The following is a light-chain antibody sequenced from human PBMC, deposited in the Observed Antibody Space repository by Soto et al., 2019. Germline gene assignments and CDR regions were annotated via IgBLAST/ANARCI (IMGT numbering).Light chain of an antibody. CDR1: QSVSYN. Sequence: EIVMTQSPATLSVSPGERATLSCRASQSVSYNLAWYQQKPGQAPRLLIYGTSTRATGIPARLSGSGSGTEFTLTISSLQSEDFVVYYCQQYNNWPWTFGQGTKVDIK. CDR3: QQYNNWPWT. V-gene: IGKV3-15*01. J-gene: IGKJ1*01. CDR2: GTS.